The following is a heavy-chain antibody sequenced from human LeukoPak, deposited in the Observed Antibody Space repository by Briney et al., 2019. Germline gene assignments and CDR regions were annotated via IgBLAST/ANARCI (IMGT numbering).Heavy chain of an antibody. CDR3: TRDRGIRNWFDP. J-gene: IGHJ5*02. CDR2: IKSDGSIT. D-gene: IGHD1-1*01. CDR1: GFTFTDYW. Sequence: GGSLRLSCAASGFTFTDYWMFWVRLVPGKGPMWVSRIKSDGSITNYADSVKGRFTISRDNAENTLYLQMNSLRAEDTGVYYCTRDRGIRNWFDPWGQGTLVTVSS. V-gene: IGHV3-74*01.